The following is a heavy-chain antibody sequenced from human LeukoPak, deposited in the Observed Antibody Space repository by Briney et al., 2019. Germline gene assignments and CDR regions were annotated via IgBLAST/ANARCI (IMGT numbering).Heavy chain of an antibody. D-gene: IGHD5-18*01. CDR3: ARDRAMVPLATPYYYYGMDV. J-gene: IGHJ6*02. V-gene: IGHV1-69*04. CDR2: IIPILGIA. CDR1: GGTFNSYA. Sequence: ASVKVSCKASGGTFNSYAISWVRQAPGQGLEWMGRIIPILGIANYAQKFQGRVTITRDKSTSTAYMELSSLRSDDTAVYYCARDRAMVPLATPYYYYGMDVWGQGTTVTVSS.